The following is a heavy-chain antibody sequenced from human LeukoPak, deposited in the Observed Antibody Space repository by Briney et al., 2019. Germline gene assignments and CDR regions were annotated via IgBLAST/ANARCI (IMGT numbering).Heavy chain of an antibody. J-gene: IGHJ4*02. Sequence: TGGSLRLSCTASGLTVSSNYMNWVRQAPGKGLEWVSFISSGGSTIYYADSVKGRFTISRDNAKNSLYLQMNSLRAEDTAVYYCARGHPDYDFWSGYDFDYWGQGTLVTVSS. CDR2: ISSGGSTI. D-gene: IGHD3-3*01. CDR3: ARGHPDYDFWSGYDFDY. CDR1: GLTVSSNY. V-gene: IGHV3-48*03.